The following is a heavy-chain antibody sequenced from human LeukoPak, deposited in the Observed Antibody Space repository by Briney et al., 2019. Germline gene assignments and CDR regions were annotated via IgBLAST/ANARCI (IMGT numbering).Heavy chain of an antibody. V-gene: IGHV1-46*01. CDR2: MNPSGGSR. CDR3: ARDRKIAAAGTRSSGYYYYMDV. Sequence: GSSVKVSCKASGYTFTSYYMHWVRQATGQGLGWMGVMNPSGGSRSYAQRFQGRVTMTRDTSTSTAYMELSSLRSEDTAVYYCARDRKIAAAGTRSSGYYYYMDVWGKGTTVTISS. CDR1: GYTFTSYY. D-gene: IGHD6-13*01. J-gene: IGHJ6*03.